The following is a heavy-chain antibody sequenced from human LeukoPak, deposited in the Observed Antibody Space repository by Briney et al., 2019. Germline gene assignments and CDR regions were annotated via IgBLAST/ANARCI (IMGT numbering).Heavy chain of an antibody. V-gene: IGHV1-18*01. Sequence: ASVKVSCKASGYTFTSYGISWVRQAPGQGLEWMGWISAYNGNTNYAQKLQGRVTMTTDTSTSTAYMELRSLRSDDTAVYYCASGGPHYYDSSGYYLDYWGQGTLVTVSS. D-gene: IGHD3-22*01. CDR2: ISAYNGNT. J-gene: IGHJ4*02. CDR3: ASGGPHYYDSSGYYLDY. CDR1: GYTFTSYG.